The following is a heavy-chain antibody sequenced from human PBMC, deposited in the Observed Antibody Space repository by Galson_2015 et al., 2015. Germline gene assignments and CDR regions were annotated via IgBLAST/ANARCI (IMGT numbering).Heavy chain of an antibody. J-gene: IGHJ4*02. D-gene: IGHD3-10*01. CDR1: GFTFSSYA. CDR2: ISGSGGSN. CDR3: AKGPGSVTYNSDS. Sequence: SLRLSCAASGFTFSSYAMSWVRQAPGKGLEWVSAISGSGGSNFYVGSVKGRFTISRDNSKNTLYLQMNSLRAEDTAVYYCAKGPGSVTYNSDSWGQGTLVTVSS. V-gene: IGHV3-23*01.